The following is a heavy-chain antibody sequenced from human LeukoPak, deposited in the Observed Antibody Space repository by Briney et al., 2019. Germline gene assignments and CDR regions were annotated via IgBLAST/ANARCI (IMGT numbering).Heavy chain of an antibody. CDR2: MNPKSGYT. J-gene: IGHJ4*02. Sequence: GASVKVSCKASGYAFTTYDINWVRQATGQGLEWMGWMNPKSGYTGYAQKFQGRVTMTRDTSISTAYMEVSSLRSEDTAVYYCARVVGSIDYWGQGTLVTVSS. CDR3: ARVVGSIDY. V-gene: IGHV1-8*02. D-gene: IGHD1-26*01. CDR1: GYAFTTYD.